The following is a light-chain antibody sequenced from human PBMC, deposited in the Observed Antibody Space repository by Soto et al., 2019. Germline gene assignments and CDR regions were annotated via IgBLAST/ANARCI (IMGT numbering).Light chain of an antibody. CDR1: QSVSSSH. J-gene: IGKJ4*01. V-gene: IGKV3-20*01. CDR3: QQYGSSPLT. CDR2: GAS. Sequence: EIVLTQSPGTLSLSPGERATLSCRASQSVSSSHLAWYQQKPGQAPRLLIYGASSRATGIPDRFSGSGSGTDFNLTISRLEPEDLAVYFCQQYGSSPLTFGGGTKVEFK.